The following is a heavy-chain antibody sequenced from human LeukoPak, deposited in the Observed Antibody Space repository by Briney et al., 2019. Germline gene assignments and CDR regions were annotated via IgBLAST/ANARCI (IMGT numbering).Heavy chain of an antibody. CDR1: GFTFSSYS. CDR2: ISSSSSYI. Sequence: GGSLRLSCAASGFTFSSYSMNWVRQAPGKGLEWVSSISSSSSYIYYADSVKGRFTISRDNAKNSLYLQMNSLRAEDTAVYYCAKAHIVVVTAAPALGYWGQGALVTVSS. CDR3: AKAHIVVVTAAPALGY. V-gene: IGHV3-21*01. J-gene: IGHJ4*02. D-gene: IGHD2-21*02.